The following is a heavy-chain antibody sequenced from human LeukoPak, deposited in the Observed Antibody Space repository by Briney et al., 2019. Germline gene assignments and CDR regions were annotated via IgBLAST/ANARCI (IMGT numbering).Heavy chain of an antibody. CDR3: AGGWGTFDI. Sequence: PGVSLRLSCAASGFSVSVNYMSWVRQAPGKGLEWVSVIYGGGTTNYADSVKGRFTMSRDNSKNTLYLQMNSLRPEHTAVYYCAGGWGTFDIWGQGTMVTVSS. CDR1: GFSVSVNY. J-gene: IGHJ3*02. D-gene: IGHD6-19*01. V-gene: IGHV3-66*02. CDR2: IYGGGTT.